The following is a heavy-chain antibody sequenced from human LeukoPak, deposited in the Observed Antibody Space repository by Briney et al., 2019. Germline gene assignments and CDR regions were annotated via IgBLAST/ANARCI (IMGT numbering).Heavy chain of an antibody. J-gene: IGHJ4*02. CDR3: DKASYYYDSSGTFDY. CDR1: GFTFSSYG. CDR2: IRYDGSNK. D-gene: IGHD3-22*01. Sequence: QTGGSLRLSCAASGFTFSSYGMDWVRQAPGKGLEGVAFIRYDGSNKYYADSVKGRFTISRDNCKITLYLHMNSLRAEDTAVYYCDKASYYYDSSGTFDYWGQGTLVTVSS. V-gene: IGHV3-30*02.